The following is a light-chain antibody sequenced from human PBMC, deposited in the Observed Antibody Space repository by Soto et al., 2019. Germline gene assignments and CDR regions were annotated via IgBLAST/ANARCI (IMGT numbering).Light chain of an antibody. CDR3: QQYHNWVT. J-gene: IGKJ4*01. CDR2: GAS. V-gene: IGKV3D-15*01. CDR1: QSVSSS. Sequence: EIVMAQSPGTLSVSPGERATLSCGASQSVSSSLAWYQQKPGQAPRLLIYGASTRATGIPARFSGSGSGTEFTLSISSLQSEDFAVYYCQQYHNWVTFGGGTKVDIK.